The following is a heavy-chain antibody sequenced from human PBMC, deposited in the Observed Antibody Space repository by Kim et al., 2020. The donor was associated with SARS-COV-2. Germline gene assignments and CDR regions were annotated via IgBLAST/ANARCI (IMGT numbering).Heavy chain of an antibody. CDR1: GFTFSSYW. CDR3: ARCPQFATIFGVVITNYYYGMDF. J-gene: IGHJ6*02. CDR2: INSDGSST. Sequence: GGSLRLSCAASGFTFSSYWMHWVRQAPGKGLVWVSRINSDGSSTSYADSVKGRFTISRDNAKNTLYLQMNSLRAEDTAVYYCARCPQFATIFGVVITNYYYGMDFWGQGTTVTVSS. V-gene: IGHV3-74*01. D-gene: IGHD3-3*01.